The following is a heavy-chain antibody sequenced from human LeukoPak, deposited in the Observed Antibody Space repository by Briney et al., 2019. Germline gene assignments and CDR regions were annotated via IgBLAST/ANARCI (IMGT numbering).Heavy chain of an antibody. Sequence: GGALRLSCAASGFTFSDYTMDWVRQAPGKGLQWVSSIGGSGDSIYYADSVKGRFNISRDNAKNSLDLQMNSLRVEDTAVYYCARDRNWNYDYWGQGTLVTVSS. V-gene: IGHV3-21*01. CDR3: ARDRNWNYDY. D-gene: IGHD1-7*01. CDR1: GFTFSDYT. J-gene: IGHJ4*02. CDR2: IGGSGDSI.